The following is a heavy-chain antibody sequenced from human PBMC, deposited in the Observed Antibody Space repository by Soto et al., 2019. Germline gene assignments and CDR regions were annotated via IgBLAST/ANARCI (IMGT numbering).Heavy chain of an antibody. Sequence: SETMSHTCAVSGGSSSSSNWWGWVGEPPGKGLEWIGEIYHSGSTNYNPSLKSRVTISVDKSKNQFSLKLSSVTAADTAVYYCARDALRGAHINXFDPWGQGTLVTVS. CDR3: ARDALRGAHINXFDP. CDR1: GGSSSSSNW. D-gene: IGHD3-10*01. V-gene: IGHV4-4*02. CDR2: IYHSGST. J-gene: IGHJ5*02.